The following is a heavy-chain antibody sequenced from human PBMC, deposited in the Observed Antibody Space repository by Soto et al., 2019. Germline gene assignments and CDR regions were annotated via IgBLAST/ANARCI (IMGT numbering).Heavy chain of an antibody. CDR2: INHDGSET. Sequence: GGSLRLSCAASQFSFSSYWMHWVRQVPGKGPAWVSRINHDGSETEYADSVKGRFTISRDNTNNTLYLQMNSLRVEDTAMYYCVREPWGFSGTWYDYWGQGTLVTVSS. D-gene: IGHD6-13*01. V-gene: IGHV3-74*01. CDR3: VREPWGFSGTWYDY. CDR1: QFSFSSYW. J-gene: IGHJ4*02.